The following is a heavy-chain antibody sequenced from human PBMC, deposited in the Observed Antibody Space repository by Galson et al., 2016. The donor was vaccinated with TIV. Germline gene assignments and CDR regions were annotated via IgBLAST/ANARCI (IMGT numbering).Heavy chain of an antibody. Sequence: SLRLSCAASGFTLSDYYMTWIRQAPGQGLEWLSFINYGGSPKYDADSVKGRLTTSRDIAKNSIYLDMSSLRAGDTAVYYCAGYSGSFYALDVWGQGTTVTVSS. D-gene: IGHD1-26*01. CDR1: GFTLSDYY. V-gene: IGHV3-11*01. CDR3: AGYSGSFYALDV. J-gene: IGHJ6*02. CDR2: INYGGSPK.